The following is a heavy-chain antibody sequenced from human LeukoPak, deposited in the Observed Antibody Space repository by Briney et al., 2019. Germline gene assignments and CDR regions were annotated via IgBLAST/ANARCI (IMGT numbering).Heavy chain of an antibody. CDR3: AREDYGVGYYMDV. CDR1: GGSISSSNW. D-gene: IGHD4-17*01. CDR2: IYWHGGST. J-gene: IGHJ6*03. V-gene: IGHV3-20*04. Sequence: GTLSLTCAVSGGSISSSNWWSWVRQAPGKGLEWVSGIYWHGGSTGYADSVKGRFTISRDNAKTSLYLQMNSLRVEDTALYYCAREDYGVGYYMDVWGKGTTVTVSS.